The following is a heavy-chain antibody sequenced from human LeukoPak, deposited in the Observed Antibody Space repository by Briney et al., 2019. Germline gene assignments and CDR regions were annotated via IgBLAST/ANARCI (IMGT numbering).Heavy chain of an antibody. J-gene: IGHJ4*02. V-gene: IGHV4-39*01. D-gene: IGHD5-18*01. CDR3: ATDGGYSYGPTPDSAFDY. Sequence: SETLSLTRTLSAGPISRRSYDSGWIRQPPGKGLEWIGSISYSGSTYYTPSLKSRVTIFVDTSKNQVSLQLTSVTATDTAVYYGATDGGYSYGPTPDSAFDYWGQGTLVTVSS. CDR2: ISYSGST. CDR1: AGPISRRSYD.